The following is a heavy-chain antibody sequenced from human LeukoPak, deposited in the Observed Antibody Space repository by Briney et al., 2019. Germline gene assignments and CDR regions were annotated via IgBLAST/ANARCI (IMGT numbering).Heavy chain of an antibody. CDR3: AGVSSGWYEDAFDI. V-gene: IGHV1-69*04. J-gene: IGHJ3*02. Sequence: ASVKVSCKASGGTFSSYAISWVRQAPGQGLEWMGRIIPILGIANYAQKFQGRVTITADKSTSTAYMELSSLRSEDTAVYYCAGVSSGWYEDAFDIWGQGTMVTVSS. CDR2: IIPILGIA. CDR1: GGTFSSYA. D-gene: IGHD6-19*01.